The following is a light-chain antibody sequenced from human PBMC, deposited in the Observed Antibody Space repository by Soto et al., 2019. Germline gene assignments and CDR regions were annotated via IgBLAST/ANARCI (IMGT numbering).Light chain of an antibody. CDR1: QGISNY. CDR3: QKYNSAPSLT. CDR2: AAS. J-gene: IGKJ4*01. V-gene: IGKV1-27*01. Sequence: DIQMTQSPSSLSASVGDRVSITCRASQGISNYLAWYQQKPGKVPKLLIYAASTLQSGVPSRFSGSGSGTDFTLTISSLQPEDVATYYCQKYNSAPSLTFGGGTKVEIK.